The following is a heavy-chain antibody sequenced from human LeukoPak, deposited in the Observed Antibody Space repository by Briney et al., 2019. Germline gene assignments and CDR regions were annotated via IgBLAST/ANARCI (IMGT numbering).Heavy chain of an antibody. CDR2: IYHSGST. V-gene: IGHV4-30-2*01. CDR1: GGSISSGSYF. D-gene: IGHD3-10*01. CDR3: ARVPYYGSGDAFDI. Sequence: PSETLSLTCTVSGGSISSGSYFWSWIRQPPGKGLEWIGYIYHSGSTYYNPSLKSRVTISVDRSKNQFSLKLSSVTAADTAVYYCARVPYYGSGDAFDIWGQGTMVTVSS. J-gene: IGHJ3*02.